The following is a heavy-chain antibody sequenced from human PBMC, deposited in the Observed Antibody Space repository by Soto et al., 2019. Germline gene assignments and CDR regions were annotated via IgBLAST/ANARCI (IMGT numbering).Heavy chain of an antibody. J-gene: IGHJ4*02. CDR3: AKNPGYYYDSTGYHFDY. CDR2: ISYGGGTT. V-gene: IGHV3-23*01. D-gene: IGHD3-22*01. CDR1: GFNFSSYG. Sequence: GGSLRLSCAVSGFNFSSYGMHWVRQATGKGLEWVSAISYGGGTTYYADSVKGRFTISRDNSKNTLYLQMNSLRAEDTAVYYCAKNPGYYYDSTGYHFDYWGQGTLVTVSS.